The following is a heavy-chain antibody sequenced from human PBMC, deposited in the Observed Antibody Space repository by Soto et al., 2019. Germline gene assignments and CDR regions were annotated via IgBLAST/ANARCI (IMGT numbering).Heavy chain of an antibody. CDR1: GYTFTNYW. CDR2: IFPADSDT. Sequence: GESLKISCQASGYTFTNYWLGWVRQMPGKGLEWMGIIFPADSDTRYSPSFQGHVTMSVDKSISTAYLQWTSLKASDTAIYYCSKFKYSTSVRYLQHWGQGTPVTVSS. V-gene: IGHV5-51*01. D-gene: IGHD6-6*01. J-gene: IGHJ1*01. CDR3: SKFKYSTSVRYLQH.